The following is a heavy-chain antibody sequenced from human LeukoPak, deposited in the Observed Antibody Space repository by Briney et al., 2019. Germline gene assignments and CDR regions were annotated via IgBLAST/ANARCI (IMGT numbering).Heavy chain of an antibody. D-gene: IGHD5-18*01. J-gene: IGHJ4*02. V-gene: IGHV3-53*01. Sequence: GGSLRLSCAASGFTVSSNYMSWVRQAPGKGLEWVSVIYSGGSTYYADSVKGRFTISRDNSKNTLYLQKDSLRAEDTAVYYCARVGTAMVLDYWGQGTLVTVSS. CDR3: ARVGTAMVLDY. CDR1: GFTVSSNY. CDR2: IYSGGST.